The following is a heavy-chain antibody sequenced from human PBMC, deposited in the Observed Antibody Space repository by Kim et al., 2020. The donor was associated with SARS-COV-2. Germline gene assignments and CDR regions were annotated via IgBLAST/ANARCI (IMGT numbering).Heavy chain of an antibody. Sequence: KGRLTISRDNSKNTVYLQRNSRRAEDTAVYYCAKDRCSSTRCYYYGMDVWGQGTTVTVSS. V-gene: IGHV3-30*02. CDR3: AKDRCSSTRCYYYGMDV. J-gene: IGHJ6*02. D-gene: IGHD2-2*01.